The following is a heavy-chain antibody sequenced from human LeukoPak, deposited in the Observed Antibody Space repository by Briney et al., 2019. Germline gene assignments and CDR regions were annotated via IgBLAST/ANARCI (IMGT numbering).Heavy chain of an antibody. V-gene: IGHV4-4*07. J-gene: IGHJ4*02. D-gene: IGHD4-17*01. CDR3: ARDRPYGDYPDY. CDR2: IYTSGST. Sequence: SETLSLTCTVSGGSISSYYWSWIRQPAGKGLEWIGRIYTSGSTNYNPSLKSRVTMSEDTSKNQFSLKLSSVTAADTAVYYCARDRPYGDYPDYWGQGTLVTVSS. CDR1: GGSISSYY.